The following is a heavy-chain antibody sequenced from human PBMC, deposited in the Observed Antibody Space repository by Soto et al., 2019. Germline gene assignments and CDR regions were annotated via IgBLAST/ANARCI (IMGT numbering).Heavy chain of an antibody. V-gene: IGHV5-10-1*01. CDR1: AHSFSSFW. D-gene: IGHD1-7*01. J-gene: IGHJ6*02. CDR3: PKRGWNYQAYHYYYVMDV. Sequence: PGESLKISCEGSAHSFSSFWISCARQMHGKGLEWVGRIEPSDSYINSSPSFQGRVTISADKSSSTAYLQWSSLESSDTGIYYCPKRGWNYQAYHYYYVMDVWGQGTTVTVSS. CDR2: IEPSDSYI.